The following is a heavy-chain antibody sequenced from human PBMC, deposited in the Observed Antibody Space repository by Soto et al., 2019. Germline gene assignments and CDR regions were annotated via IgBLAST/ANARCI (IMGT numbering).Heavy chain of an antibody. CDR2: IIPILGIA. CDR1: GGTFSSYT. J-gene: IGHJ6*02. V-gene: IGHV1-69*02. CDR3: ARVGLLLWFVEGYYGMDV. Sequence: QVKLVQSGAEVKKPGSSVKVSCKASGGTFSSYTISWVRQAPGQGLEWMGRIIPILGIANYAQKFQGRVTIPADKSTSTAYMELSSLRSEDTAVYYCARVGLLLWFVEGYYGMDVWGQGTTVTVSS. D-gene: IGHD3-10*01.